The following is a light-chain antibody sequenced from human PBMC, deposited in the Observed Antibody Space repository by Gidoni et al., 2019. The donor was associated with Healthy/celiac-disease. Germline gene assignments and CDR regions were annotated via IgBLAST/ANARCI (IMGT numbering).Light chain of an antibody. CDR3: QQYGSSLFT. J-gene: IGKJ3*01. V-gene: IGKV3-20*01. CDR2: GAS. CDR1: QSVSSSY. Sequence: EIVLTQSPGTLSLSPGERATLSCRASQSVSSSYVAWYQQKPGQAPRLLIYGASSRATGIPDRCSGSGSGTDFTLTISRLEPEDFAVYYCQQYGSSLFTFGPGTKVDSK.